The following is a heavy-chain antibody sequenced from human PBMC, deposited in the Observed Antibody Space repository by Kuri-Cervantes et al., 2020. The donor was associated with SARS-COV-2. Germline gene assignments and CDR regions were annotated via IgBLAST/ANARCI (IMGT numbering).Heavy chain of an antibody. Sequence: SETLSLTCTVSGGSISSYYWSWIRQPPGKGLEWIGYIYYSGSTNYNPSLKSRVTISVDTSKNQFSLKLSSVTAADTAVYYCAKGAYYYDSSGYSGDYWGQGTRVTVSS. D-gene: IGHD3-22*01. V-gene: IGHV4-59*08. CDR1: GGSISSYY. CDR2: IYYSGST. J-gene: IGHJ4*02. CDR3: AKGAYYYDSSGYSGDY.